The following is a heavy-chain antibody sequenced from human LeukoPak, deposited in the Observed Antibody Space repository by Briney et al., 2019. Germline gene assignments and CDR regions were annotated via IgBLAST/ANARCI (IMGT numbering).Heavy chain of an antibody. CDR3: ARDGLLRFFDY. CDR1: GGSISSGDYY. J-gene: IGHJ4*02. CDR2: IYYSGST. D-gene: IGHD3-3*01. Sequence: SETLSLTCTVSGGSISSGDYYWSWIRQPPGKGLEWIGYIYYSGSTSYNPSLKSRVTILVDTSKNQFSLKLSSVTAADTAVYYCARDGLLRFFDYWGQGTLVTVSS. V-gene: IGHV4-30-4*02.